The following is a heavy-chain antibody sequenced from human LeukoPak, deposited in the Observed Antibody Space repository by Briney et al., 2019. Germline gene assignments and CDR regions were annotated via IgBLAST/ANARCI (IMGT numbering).Heavy chain of an antibody. CDR2: IKQDGSEK. J-gene: IGHJ4*02. V-gene: IGHV3-7*03. Sequence: GGSLRLSCAASGFSIISYRMSWVRQAPGKGLECVANIKQDGSEKYYVDSVKGRFTISRDNAKNSLYLQMSSLRAEDTAVYYCAKDPNSSGWYEGVFDYWGQGTLVTVSS. CDR3: AKDPNSSGWYEGVFDY. D-gene: IGHD6-19*01. CDR1: GFSIISYR.